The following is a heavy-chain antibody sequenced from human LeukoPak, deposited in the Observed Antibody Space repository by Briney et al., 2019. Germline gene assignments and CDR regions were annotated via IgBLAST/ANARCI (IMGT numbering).Heavy chain of an antibody. J-gene: IGHJ4*02. CDR3: ARGGFDYGGNLGTTRLDY. V-gene: IGHV1-8*01. Sequence: GASVKVSCKASGYTFTSYDINWIRQAAGQGPEWMGWMNPNSGNTGYAQKFQGRVTLTRNTSITTAYMELSSLKSEDTAVYYCARGGFDYGGNLGTTRLDYWGQGTLVTVSS. D-gene: IGHD4-23*01. CDR1: GYTFTSYD. CDR2: MNPNSGNT.